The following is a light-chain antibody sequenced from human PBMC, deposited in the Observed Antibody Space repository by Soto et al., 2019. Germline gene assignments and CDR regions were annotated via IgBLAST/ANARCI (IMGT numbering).Light chain of an antibody. V-gene: IGKV3-11*01. CDR3: QQRTNWPPRIT. CDR1: QSISSY. Sequence: EIVLTQSPATLSLSRGERATLPCRASQSISSYLAWYQQKPGQAPRLLIYDASNRAAGIPARFSGSGSGTDFTLTISSLEPEDFAVYYCQQRTNWPPRITFGQGTRLEIK. J-gene: IGKJ5*01. CDR2: DAS.